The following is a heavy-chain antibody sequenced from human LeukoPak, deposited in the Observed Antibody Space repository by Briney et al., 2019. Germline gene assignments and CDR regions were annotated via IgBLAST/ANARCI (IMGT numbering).Heavy chain of an antibody. Sequence: ASVKVSCKASGYTFTSYAMNWVRQAPGQGLEWMGWINTNTGNPTYAQGFTGRFVFSLDTSVSTAYLQISSLKAEDTAVYYCARDGPGGLRFLEWLLHYYYYGMDVWGQGTTVTVSS. CDR2: INTNTGNP. J-gene: IGHJ6*02. D-gene: IGHD3-3*01. CDR3: ARDGPGGLRFLEWLLHYYYYGMDV. V-gene: IGHV7-4-1*02. CDR1: GYTFTSYA.